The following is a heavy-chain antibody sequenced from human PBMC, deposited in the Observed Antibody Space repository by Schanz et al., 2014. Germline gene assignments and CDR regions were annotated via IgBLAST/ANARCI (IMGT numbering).Heavy chain of an antibody. CDR3: AKESEIVVVVGTSMSGDFHH. J-gene: IGHJ1*01. D-gene: IGHD2-15*01. Sequence: EVQLLESGGGLVQPGGSLRLSCTVSGFTVNNYAMNWVRQAPGRGLEWVSGMSGSGSTADYADSVKGRFTISRDNSRKTLYLQMNSLRADDTAVYFCAKESEIVVVVGTSMSGDFHHWGQGTLVTVSS. CDR1: GFTVNNYA. V-gene: IGHV3-23*01. CDR2: MSGSGSTA.